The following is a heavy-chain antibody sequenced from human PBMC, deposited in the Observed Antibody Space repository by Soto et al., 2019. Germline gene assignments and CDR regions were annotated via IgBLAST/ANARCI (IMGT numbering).Heavy chain of an antibody. V-gene: IGHV3-21*01. CDR1: GFTFSSYS. CDR2: ISSSSSYI. J-gene: IGHJ4*02. Sequence: GGSLRLSCAASGFTFSSYSMNWVRQAPGKGLEWVSSISSSSSYIYYADTVKGRFTISRDNAKNSQYLQMNSLRAEDTAAYYCARVLHWNAIDYWGQGTLVTVSS. CDR3: ARVLHWNAIDY. D-gene: IGHD1-1*01.